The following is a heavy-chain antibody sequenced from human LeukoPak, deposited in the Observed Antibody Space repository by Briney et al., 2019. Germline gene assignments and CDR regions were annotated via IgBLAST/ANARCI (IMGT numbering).Heavy chain of an antibody. CDR2: ISGSGGST. CDR1: GFTFSSYA. Sequence: GGSLRLSCAASGFTFSSYAMSWVRQAPGKGLEWVSAISGSGGSTYYADSVKGRFTISRDNSKNTQYLQMNSLRAEDTAVYYCAKDGPTPLDSSGYYSYWYFDLWGRGTLVTVSS. J-gene: IGHJ2*01. CDR3: AKDGPTPLDSSGYYSYWYFDL. D-gene: IGHD3-22*01. V-gene: IGHV3-23*01.